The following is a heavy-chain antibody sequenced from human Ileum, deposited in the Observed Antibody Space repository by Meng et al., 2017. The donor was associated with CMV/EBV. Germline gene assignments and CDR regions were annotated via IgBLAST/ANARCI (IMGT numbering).Heavy chain of an antibody. CDR2: TYYRSKWSS. Sequence: VHLQQSGPGLVKPSQSLSLTCAISGDRVSTNGVAWNWIRQSPSRGLEWLGRTYYRSKWSSDYALSVKSRIIINADTSKNQFSLQLNSVTPEDTAVYYCARDRLWAFDFWGQGTMVTVSS. J-gene: IGHJ3*01. V-gene: IGHV6-1*01. CDR1: GDRVSTNGVA. CDR3: ARDRLWAFDF. D-gene: IGHD3-16*01.